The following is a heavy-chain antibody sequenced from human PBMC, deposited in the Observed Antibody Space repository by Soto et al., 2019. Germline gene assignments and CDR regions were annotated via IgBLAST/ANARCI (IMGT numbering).Heavy chain of an antibody. J-gene: IGHJ5*02. V-gene: IGHV4-39*01. CDR1: GGSISSSSYY. Sequence: KTSETLSLTCTVSGGSISSSSYYWGWIRQPPGKWLEWIGSIYYSGSTYYNPSLKSRVTISVDTSKNQFSLKLSSVTAADTAVYYCAGHILTGYYTSGSNWFDPWGQGTLVTVYS. CDR3: AGHILTGYYTSGSNWFDP. CDR2: IYYSGST. D-gene: IGHD3-9*01.